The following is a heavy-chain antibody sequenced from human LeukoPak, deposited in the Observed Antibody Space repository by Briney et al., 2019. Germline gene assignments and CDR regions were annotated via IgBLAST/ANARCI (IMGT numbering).Heavy chain of an antibody. J-gene: IGHJ5*02. CDR2: INPSGGST. CDR1: GYTFTSYY. CDR3: ARDTNPIVVVPAANNWFDP. V-gene: IGHV1-46*01. Sequence: GASVKVSCKASGYTFTSYYIHWVRQAPGQGLEWMGIINPSGGSTNYAQNFQGRVTMTRGTSTSTVYMELSSLRSEDTAVYYCARDTNPIVVVPAANNWFDPWGQGTLVTVSS. D-gene: IGHD2-2*01.